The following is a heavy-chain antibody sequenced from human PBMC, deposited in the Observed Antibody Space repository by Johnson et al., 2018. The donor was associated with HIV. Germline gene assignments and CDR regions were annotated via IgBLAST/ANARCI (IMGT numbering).Heavy chain of an antibody. J-gene: IGHJ3*02. D-gene: IGHD6-6*01. CDR3: ARNPTLSARPVNAFDI. Sequence: VQLVESGGGLVQPGGSLRLACVASGFTVSNNYMSWVRQAPGKGLEWVSAISGSGGSTYYADSVKGRVTISRDNSKNTLYLKMNSLRAEDTAVYYCARNPTLSARPVNAFDIWGQGTMVIVSS. CDR1: GFTVSNNY. V-gene: IGHV3-23*04. CDR2: ISGSGGST.